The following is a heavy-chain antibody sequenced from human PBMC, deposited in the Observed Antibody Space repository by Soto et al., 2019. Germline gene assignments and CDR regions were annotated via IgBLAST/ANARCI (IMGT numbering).Heavy chain of an antibody. CDR1: GFTFTSSA. J-gene: IGHJ6*02. CDR2: IVVGSGNT. V-gene: IGHV1-58*01. D-gene: IGHD1-26*01. Sequence: GASVKVSCKASGFTFTSSAVQWVRQARGQRLEWIGWIVVGSGNTNYAQKFQERVTITRDMSTSTAYMELSSLRSEDTAVYYCAAVPEWEAYYYGMDVWGQGTTVTVSS. CDR3: AAVPEWEAYYYGMDV.